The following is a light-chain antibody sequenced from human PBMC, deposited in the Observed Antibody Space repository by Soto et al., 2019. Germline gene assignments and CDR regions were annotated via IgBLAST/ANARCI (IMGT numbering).Light chain of an antibody. CDR1: QSIGTY. CDR2: KAS. CDR3: QHYYSYSEA. V-gene: IGKV1-5*03. J-gene: IGKJ1*01. Sequence: MTQCPSSLPASVGDRISITCRASQSIGTYLSLYQQKPGKAPKLLIYKASTLKSGVPSRFSGSGSGTEFTLTISSLQPDDFATYYRQHYYSYSEAFGQGTKVDIK.